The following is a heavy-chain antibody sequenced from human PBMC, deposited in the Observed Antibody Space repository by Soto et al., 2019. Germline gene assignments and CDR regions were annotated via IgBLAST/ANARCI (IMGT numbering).Heavy chain of an antibody. Sequence: ASVKVSCKASGYTFTSYGISWVRQAPGQGLEWMGWISAYNGNTNYAQKLQGRVTMTTDTSTSTAYMELRSLRSDDTAVYYCARSVDCSSTSCYVDWFDPWGQGNLVTVSS. D-gene: IGHD2-2*01. CDR1: GYTFTSYG. CDR3: ARSVDCSSTSCYVDWFDP. CDR2: ISAYNGNT. V-gene: IGHV1-18*01. J-gene: IGHJ5*02.